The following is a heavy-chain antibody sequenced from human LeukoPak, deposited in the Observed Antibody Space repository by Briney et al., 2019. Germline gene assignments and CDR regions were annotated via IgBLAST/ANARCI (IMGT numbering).Heavy chain of an antibody. Sequence: GGSLRLSCAASGFTFDDYAMNWVRQAPGKGLVWFSLISGDGGSAYYADSVKGRFTISRDNSKNSLYLQMNSLRTEDTALYYCAKDNYDFWSPRYYYYMDVWGKGTTVTVSS. CDR3: AKDNYDFWSPRYYYYMDV. J-gene: IGHJ6*03. V-gene: IGHV3-43*02. CDR2: ISGDGGSA. D-gene: IGHD3-3*01. CDR1: GFTFDDYA.